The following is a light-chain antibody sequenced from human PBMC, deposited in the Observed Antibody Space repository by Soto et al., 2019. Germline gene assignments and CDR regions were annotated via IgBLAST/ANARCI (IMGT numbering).Light chain of an antibody. Sequence: DVQMTQSPSTLSASVGDRVTITCLASQSINNLLAWYQQTPGKAPKFLIYDVSTSESGVPSRFSGSGSGTEFTLTISSLQPEDFATYYCQQYDSYPLTFGGGTKVHIK. CDR2: DVS. CDR3: QQYDSYPLT. CDR1: QSINNL. V-gene: IGKV1-5*01. J-gene: IGKJ4*01.